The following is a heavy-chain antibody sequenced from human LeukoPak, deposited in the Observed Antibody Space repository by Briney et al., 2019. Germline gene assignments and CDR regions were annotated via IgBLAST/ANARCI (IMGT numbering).Heavy chain of an antibody. D-gene: IGHD6-13*01. CDR3: ARDARRLSSSWYQVYFDY. V-gene: IGHV3-48*03. Sequence: GGSLRLSYAASGFTFSSYEMNWVRQAPGKGLEWVSYISSSGSTIYYADSVKGRFSISRDNAKNSLYLQMNSLRAEDTALYYCARDARRLSSSWYQVYFDYWGQGTLVTVSS. J-gene: IGHJ4*02. CDR2: ISSSGSTI. CDR1: GFTFSSYE.